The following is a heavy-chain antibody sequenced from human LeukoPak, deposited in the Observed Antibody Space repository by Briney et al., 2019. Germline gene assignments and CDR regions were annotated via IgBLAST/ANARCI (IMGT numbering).Heavy chain of an antibody. D-gene: IGHD3-3*01. CDR3: AATKDWGSLRFLEWLL. CDR2: IYPGDSDT. J-gene: IGHJ4*02. Sequence: GESLKISCKGSGYSFTSYWIGWVRQMPGKGLEWMGIIYPGDSDTRYSPSFQGQVTISADKSISTAYLQWSSLKASDTAMYYCAATKDWGSLRFLEWLLWGQGTLVTVSS. V-gene: IGHV5-51*01. CDR1: GYSFTSYW.